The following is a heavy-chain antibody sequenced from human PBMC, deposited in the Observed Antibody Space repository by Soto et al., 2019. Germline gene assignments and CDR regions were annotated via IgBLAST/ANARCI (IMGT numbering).Heavy chain of an antibody. CDR3: ARHNYGSGSTYFDY. CDR1: GGSISSYY. V-gene: IGHV4-59*08. CDR2: IYYSGST. J-gene: IGHJ4*02. D-gene: IGHD3-10*01. Sequence: SETLSLTCTVSGGSISSYYWSWIRQPPGKGLERIGYIYYSGSTNYNPSLKSRVTISVDTSKNQCSLKLNSMTAADTAVYYCARHNYGSGSTYFDYWGQGTLVTVSS.